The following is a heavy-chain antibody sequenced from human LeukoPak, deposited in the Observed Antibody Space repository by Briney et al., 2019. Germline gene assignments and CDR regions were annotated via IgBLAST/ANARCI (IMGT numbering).Heavy chain of an antibody. CDR2: IYYSGST. Sequence: PSETLSLTCTVSGGPISSSSYYWGWIRQPPGKGLEWIGSIYYSGSTYYNPSLKSRVTISVDTSKNQFSLKLSSVTAADTAVYYCASRWGYYDSSGYYRRNNWFDPWGQGTLVTVSS. CDR3: ASRWGYYDSSGYYRRNNWFDP. D-gene: IGHD3-22*01. CDR1: GGPISSSSYY. V-gene: IGHV4-39*01. J-gene: IGHJ5*02.